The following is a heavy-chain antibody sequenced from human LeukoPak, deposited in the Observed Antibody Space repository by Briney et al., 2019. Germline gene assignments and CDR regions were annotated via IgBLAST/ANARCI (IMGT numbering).Heavy chain of an antibody. CDR3: ARVVDYYDSSGPRGWDAFDI. CDR1: GYTFTSYA. Sequence: GASVKVSCKASGYTFTSYAMNWVRQAPGQGFEWMGWINTNTGNPTYAQGFTGRFVFSLDTSVSTAYLQISSLKAEDTAVYYCARVVDYYDSSGPRGWDAFDIWGQGTMVTVSS. V-gene: IGHV7-4-1*02. J-gene: IGHJ3*02. D-gene: IGHD3-22*01. CDR2: INTNTGNP.